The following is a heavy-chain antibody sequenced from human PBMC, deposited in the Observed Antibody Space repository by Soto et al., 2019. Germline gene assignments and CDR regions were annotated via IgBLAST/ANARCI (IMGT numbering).Heavy chain of an antibody. CDR1: GFTFSSYE. CDR3: ARGGWNYREKFDY. Sequence: PGGSLRLSCAASGFTFSSYEMNWVRQAPGKGLEWVSYISSSGSTIYYADSVKGRFTISRDNAKNSLYLQMNSLRAEDTAVYYCARGGWNYREKFDYWGQGTLVTVS. V-gene: IGHV3-48*03. J-gene: IGHJ4*02. D-gene: IGHD1-7*01. CDR2: ISSSGSTI.